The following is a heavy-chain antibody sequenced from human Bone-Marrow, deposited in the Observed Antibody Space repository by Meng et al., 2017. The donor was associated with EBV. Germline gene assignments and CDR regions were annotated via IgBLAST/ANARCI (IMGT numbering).Heavy chain of an antibody. CDR2: INAGNGNT. D-gene: IGHD4-17*01. CDR3: ARGQHDYAFDY. Sequence: QVQVLQSGAEVKKTGASVKVSGRASGYTFTSTSFAIHLVRQAPGQRLEWMGWINAGNGNTKYSQNFQGRVTITRDTSATTVHMELRSLRSEDTAVYYCARGQHDYAFDYWGQGTLVTVSS. J-gene: IGHJ4*02. V-gene: IGHV1-3*01. CDR1: GYTFTSTSFA.